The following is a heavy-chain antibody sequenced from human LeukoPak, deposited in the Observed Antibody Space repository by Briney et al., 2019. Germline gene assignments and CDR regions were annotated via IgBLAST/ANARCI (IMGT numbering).Heavy chain of an antibody. CDR3: ARRAVPYYYYGMDV. V-gene: IGHV1-2*02. J-gene: IGHJ6*02. CDR1: GYTFTGYY. D-gene: IGHD2-2*01. Sequence: ASVKVSCKASGYTFTGYYMHWVRQAPGQGLEWMGWINPNSSGTNYAQKFQGRVTMTRDTSISTAYMELSRLRSDDTAVYYCARRAVPYYYYGMDVWGQGTTVTVSS. CDR2: INPNSSGT.